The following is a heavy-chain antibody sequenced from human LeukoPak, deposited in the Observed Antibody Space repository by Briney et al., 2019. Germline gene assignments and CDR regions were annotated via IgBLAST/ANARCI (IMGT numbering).Heavy chain of an antibody. CDR1: GFTFSSYA. D-gene: IGHD3-22*01. J-gene: IGHJ4*02. V-gene: IGHV3-23*01. CDR2: ISGSGGST. Sequence: GRSLRLSCAASGFTFSSYAMSWVRQAPGKGLEWVSAISGSGGSTYYADSVKGRFTISRDNSKNTLYLQMNSLRAEDTAVYYCAKGGYYDSSGSYWGQGTLVTVSS. CDR3: AKGGYYDSSGSY.